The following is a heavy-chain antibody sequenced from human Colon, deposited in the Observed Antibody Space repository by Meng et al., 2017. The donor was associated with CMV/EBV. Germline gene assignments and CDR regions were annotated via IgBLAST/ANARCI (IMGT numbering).Heavy chain of an antibody. CDR2: IHWDDDK. V-gene: IGHV2-5*02. CDR3: ARHSLTILTD. J-gene: IGHJ4*02. CDR1: GFSPPTTGAG. Sequence: TLKGSGPALVKPTQTLTLTCTFSGFSPPTTGAGVDWVRQPPGKAPELLALIHWDDDKRYSPSLKNRLNITKDTSKNQVVFSMTDLDPADTGTFYCARHSLTILTDWGQGALVTVSS. D-gene: IGHD2-8*02.